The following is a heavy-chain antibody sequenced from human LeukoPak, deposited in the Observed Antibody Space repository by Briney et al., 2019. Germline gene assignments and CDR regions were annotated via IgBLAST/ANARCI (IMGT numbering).Heavy chain of an antibody. V-gene: IGHV4-59*01. J-gene: IGHJ4*02. CDR2: IYYSGST. Sequence: SETLSLICTVSGGSISSYYWSWIRQPPGKGLEWIGYIYYSGSTNYNPSLKSRVTISVDTSKNQFSLKLSSVTAADSAGYYCARAIAGGYFDHWGQGTLVTVSS. CDR3: ARAIAGGYFDH. CDR1: GGSISSYY. D-gene: IGHD6-13*01.